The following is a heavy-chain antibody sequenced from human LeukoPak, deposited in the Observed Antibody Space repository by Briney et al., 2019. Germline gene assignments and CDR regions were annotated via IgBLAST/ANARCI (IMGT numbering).Heavy chain of an antibody. CDR1: RFTFRSYA. V-gene: IGHV3-30*01. J-gene: IGHJ4*02. D-gene: IGHD4-23*01. CDR3: AREWGTVATPAFFDY. Sequence: GGSLRLSCAASRFTFRSYAMHWVRQAPGKGLEWVAVISYDGSNKYYADSGKGRFTISRDNSKNTLYLQMNSLRPDDTAIYYCAREWGTVATPAFFDYWGQGTLVTLSS. CDR2: ISYDGSNK.